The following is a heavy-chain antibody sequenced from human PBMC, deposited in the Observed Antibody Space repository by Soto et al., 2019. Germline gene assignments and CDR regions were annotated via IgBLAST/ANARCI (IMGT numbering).Heavy chain of an antibody. V-gene: IGHV4-34*01. Sequence: SETLSLTCAVYGGSFSGYYWSWIRQPPGKGLEWIGEINHSGSTNYNPSLKSRVTISVDTSKNQFSLKLSSVTAADTAVYYCARGVAARTRYYDILTGYYYWGQGTLVTVSS. J-gene: IGHJ4*02. CDR1: GGSFSGYY. CDR3: ARGVAARTRYYDILTGYYY. CDR2: INHSGST. D-gene: IGHD3-9*01.